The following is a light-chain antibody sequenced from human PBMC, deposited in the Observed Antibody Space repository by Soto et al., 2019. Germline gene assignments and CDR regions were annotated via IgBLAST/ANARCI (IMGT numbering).Light chain of an antibody. CDR3: SSYAGSTLYV. Sequence: QSALTQPPSASGSPGQSVTISCTGTSSDVGGYNSVSWFQQRPGKAPKLMIYDVNKRPSGVPDRFSGSKSGNTASLTVSGLQAEDEADYYCSSYAGSTLYVFGTGTKLTVL. V-gene: IGLV2-8*01. J-gene: IGLJ1*01. CDR1: SSDVGGYNS. CDR2: DVN.